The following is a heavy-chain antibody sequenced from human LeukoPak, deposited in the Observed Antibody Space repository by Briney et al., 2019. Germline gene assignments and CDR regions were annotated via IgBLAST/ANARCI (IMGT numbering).Heavy chain of an antibody. J-gene: IGHJ3*02. CDR1: GYSISSGYY. V-gene: IGHV4-38-2*02. Sequence: SETLSLTCTVSGYSISSGYYWGWIRQPPGKGLEWIGSIYHSGRTFYNPSLKSRVTISVDTSKNQFSLKLNSVTAADTAVYYCAKSNGYGLIDIWGQGTMVTVSS. CDR3: AKSNGYGLIDI. CDR2: IYHSGRT. D-gene: IGHD3-22*01.